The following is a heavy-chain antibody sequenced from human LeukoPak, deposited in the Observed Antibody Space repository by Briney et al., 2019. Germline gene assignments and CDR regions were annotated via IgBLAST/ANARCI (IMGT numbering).Heavy chain of an antibody. CDR2: IYPGDSDT. J-gene: IGHJ5*02. CDR3: ARGGNIAARPNNWFDP. V-gene: IGHV5-51*01. Sequence: GESLKTSCKGSGYSFTSYWIGWVRQMPGKGLEWMGIIYPGDSDTRYSPSFQGQVTISADRSISTAYLQWSSLKASDTAMYYCARGGNIAARPNNWFDPWGQGTLVTVSS. D-gene: IGHD6-25*01. CDR1: GYSFTSYW.